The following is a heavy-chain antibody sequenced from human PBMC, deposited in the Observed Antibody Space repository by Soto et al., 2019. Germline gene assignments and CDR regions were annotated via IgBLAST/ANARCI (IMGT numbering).Heavy chain of an antibody. V-gene: IGHV3-7*01. CDR1: GFTFSSYW. J-gene: IGHJ4*02. CDR3: ARGYSSGWSYYYFDY. D-gene: IGHD6-19*01. Sequence: GGSLRLSCAASGFTFSSYWMSWVRQAPGKGLEWVANIKQDGSEEYYVDSVKGRFTISRDNAKNSLYLQMNSLRAEDTAVYYCARGYSSGWSYYYFDYWGQGTLVTVSS. CDR2: IKQDGSEE.